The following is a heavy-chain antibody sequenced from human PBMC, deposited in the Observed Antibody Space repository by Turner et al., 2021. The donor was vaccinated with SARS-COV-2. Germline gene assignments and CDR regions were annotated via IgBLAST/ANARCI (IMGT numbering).Heavy chain of an antibody. CDR2: ISSYGGST. CDR1: GFTFSTNA. V-gene: IGHV3-64*01. D-gene: IGHD3-3*01. Sequence: EVQLVESGGGLVQPGGSLRLSCAASGFTFSTNAMHWVRQAQGKGLEYVSAISSYGGSTYYANSVKGRFTISRDNSKNTLYLQMGSLRAEDMAVYYCARDWRAGNYWGQGTLVTVSS. CDR3: ARDWRAGNY. J-gene: IGHJ4*02.